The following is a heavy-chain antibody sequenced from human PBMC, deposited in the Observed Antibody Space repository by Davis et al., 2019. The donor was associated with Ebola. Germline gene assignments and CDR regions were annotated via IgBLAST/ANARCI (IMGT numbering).Heavy chain of an antibody. J-gene: IGHJ6*04. D-gene: IGHD3-16*01. V-gene: IGHV1-24*01. CDR2: LDPEDVQT. CDR1: GYTFTGYY. CDR3: ASGLWGSRGMDV. Sequence: AASVKVSCKASGYTFTGYYMHWVRQAPGKGLEWMGGLDPEDVQTIYAQNFQGRVTMTRNTSISTAYMELSSLRSEDTALYYCASGLWGSRGMDVWGKGTTVTVSS.